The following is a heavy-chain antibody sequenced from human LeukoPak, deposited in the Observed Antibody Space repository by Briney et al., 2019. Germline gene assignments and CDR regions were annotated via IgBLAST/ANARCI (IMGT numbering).Heavy chain of an antibody. CDR2: IFPSGRT. J-gene: IGHJ4*02. V-gene: IGHV4-4*02. D-gene: IGHD3-10*01. Sequence: PSGTLSLTCAVSGDSISNNNWWSWVRQTPGKGLECIGDIFPSGRTKYNPSLKSRVTISVDKSKNKFSLKLNSVTAADTAVYYCARIVYGSGNWFEYWGQGTPVTVSS. CDR3: ARIVYGSGNWFEY. CDR1: GDSISNNNW.